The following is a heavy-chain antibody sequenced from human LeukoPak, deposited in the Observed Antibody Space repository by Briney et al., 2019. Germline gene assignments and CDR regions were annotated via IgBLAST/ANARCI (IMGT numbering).Heavy chain of an antibody. J-gene: IGHJ2*01. D-gene: IGHD2-21*02. CDR2: IIPIFGTA. Sequence: SVKVSCKASGGTFSSYAISWVRQAPGQGLEWMGGIIPIFGTANYAQKFQGRVTITADESTSTAYMELSSLRSEDTAVYYCAFAYCGGDCYPWYFDLWGRGTLVTVSS. CDR1: GGTFSSYA. CDR3: AFAYCGGDCYPWYFDL. V-gene: IGHV1-69*13.